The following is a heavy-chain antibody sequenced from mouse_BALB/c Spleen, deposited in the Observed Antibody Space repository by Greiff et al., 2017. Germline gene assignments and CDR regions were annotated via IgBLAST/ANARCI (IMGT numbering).Heavy chain of an antibody. D-gene: IGHD3-1*01. J-gene: IGHJ2*01. Sequence: QVHVKQSGAELVKPGASVKMSCKASGYTFTSYWMHWVKQRPGQGLEWIGVIDPSDSYTSYNQKFKGKATLTVDTSSSTAYMQLSSLTSEDSAVYYCTRRGSSAYYFDYWGQGTTLTVSS. CDR1: GYTFTSYW. V-gene: IGHV1S127*01. CDR2: IDPSDSYT. CDR3: TRRGSSAYYFDY.